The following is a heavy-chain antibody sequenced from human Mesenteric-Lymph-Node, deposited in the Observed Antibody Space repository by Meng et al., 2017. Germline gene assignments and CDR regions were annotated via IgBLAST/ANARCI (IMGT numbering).Heavy chain of an antibody. CDR1: GYAFGSLA. CDR3: ARWGDNYYYYYGMDV. D-gene: IGHD2-21*01. Sequence: ASVKVSWKASGYAFGSLAVNWVRQAPGQGLEWMGWINTNTGNPTYAQGFTGRFVFSSDTSVSTAYLQISSLKAEDTAVYYCARWGDNYYYYYGMDVWGQGTTVTGSS. V-gene: IGHV7-4-1*02. J-gene: IGHJ6*02. CDR2: INTNTGNP.